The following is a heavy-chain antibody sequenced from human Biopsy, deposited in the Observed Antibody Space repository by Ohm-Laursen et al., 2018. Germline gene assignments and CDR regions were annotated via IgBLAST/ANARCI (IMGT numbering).Heavy chain of an antibody. Sequence: GSLRLSCAASGFTFSSYAMTWFRQAPGKGLEWISRLDVAEYNIYYADSVRGRFTASRDNSKGMVYLQMDSLRVDDTAVYYCVRTWGGYDFDSWGQGTLVTVSS. CDR3: VRTWGGYDFDS. D-gene: IGHD3-16*01. J-gene: IGHJ4*01. CDR1: GFTFSSYA. CDR2: LDVAEYNI. V-gene: IGHV3-23*01.